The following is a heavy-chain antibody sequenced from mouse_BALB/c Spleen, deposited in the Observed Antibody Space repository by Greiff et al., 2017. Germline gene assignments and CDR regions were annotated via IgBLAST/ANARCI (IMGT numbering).Heavy chain of an antibody. J-gene: IGHJ3*01. V-gene: IGHV3-2*02. CDR2: ISYSGST. CDR3: ARLEVYYDYDGFAY. Sequence: EVQGVESGPGLVKPSQSLSLTCTVTGYSITSDYAWNWIRQFPGNKLEWMGYISYSGSTSYNPSLKSRISITRDTSKNQFFLQLNSVTTEDTATYYCARLEVYYDYDGFAYWGQGTLVTVSA. CDR1: GYSITSDYA. D-gene: IGHD2-4*01.